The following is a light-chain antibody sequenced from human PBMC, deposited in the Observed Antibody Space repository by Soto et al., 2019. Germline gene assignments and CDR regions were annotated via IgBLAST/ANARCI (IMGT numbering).Light chain of an antibody. J-gene: IGKJ5*01. CDR2: DAS. CDR3: QQYNTWPIT. V-gene: IGKV1-33*01. CDR1: QDISNY. Sequence: DIQMTQSPSSLSASVGDRVTITCQASQDISNYLNWYQQKPGKAPKLLIYDASNLETGVPSRFSGSGSGTDFTFTISSLQPEDIATYYCQQYNTWPITFGQGTRLEI.